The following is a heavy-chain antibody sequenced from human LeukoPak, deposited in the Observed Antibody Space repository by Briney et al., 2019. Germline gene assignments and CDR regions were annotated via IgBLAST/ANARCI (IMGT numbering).Heavy chain of an antibody. D-gene: IGHD1-26*01. CDR2: ISYDGSNK. Sequence: PGGSLRLSCAASGFTFSSYAMHWVRQAPGKGLEWVAVISYDGSNKYYADSVRGRFTISRDNSKNTLYLQMNSLRAEDTAVYYCARAREGDYWGQGTLVTVSS. J-gene: IGHJ4*02. V-gene: IGHV3-30-3*01. CDR3: ARAREGDY. CDR1: GFTFSSYA.